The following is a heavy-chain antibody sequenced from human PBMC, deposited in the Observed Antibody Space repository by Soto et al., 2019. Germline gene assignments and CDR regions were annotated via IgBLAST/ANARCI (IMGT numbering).Heavy chain of an antibody. V-gene: IGHV4-59*12. CDR2: IYFDGST. Sequence: PSETLSLTCTVSGGSFSPNYWSWIRQPPGKGLEWVGYIYFDGSTTFNPSLKSRVTVPVDKSKNHFSLKLSSVTAADTAVYYCARSPRSIAAGGIDFWGQGILVTVS. CDR1: GGSFSPNY. D-gene: IGHD6-13*01. CDR3: ARSPRSIAAGGIDF. J-gene: IGHJ4*01.